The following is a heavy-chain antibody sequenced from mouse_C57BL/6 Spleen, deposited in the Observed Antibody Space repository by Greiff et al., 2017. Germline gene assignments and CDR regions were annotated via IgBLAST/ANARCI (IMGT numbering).Heavy chain of an antibody. D-gene: IGHD4-1*01. CDR3: ARVLGGTMDY. Sequence: EVMLVESEGGLVQPGSSMKLSCTASGFTFSDYYMAWVRQVPEKGLEWVANINYDGSSTYYLDSLKSRFIISRDNAKNILYLQMSSLKSEDTATYYCARVLGGTMDYWGQGTSVTVSS. J-gene: IGHJ4*01. CDR2: INYDGSST. CDR1: GFTFSDYY. V-gene: IGHV5-16*01.